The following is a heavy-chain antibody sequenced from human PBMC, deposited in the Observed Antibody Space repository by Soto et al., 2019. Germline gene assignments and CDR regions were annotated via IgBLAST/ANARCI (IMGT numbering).Heavy chain of an antibody. J-gene: IGHJ3*02. CDR2: IIPIFGTA. CDR1: GGTFSSYA. V-gene: IGHV1-69*13. Sequence: SVKVSCKASGGTFSSYAISWVRQAPVQGLEWMGGIIPIFGTANYAQKFQGRVTITADESTSTAYMELSSLRSEDTAVYYCARDRPTTVGLIPGGRDAFDIWGQGTMVTVSS. CDR3: ARDRPTTVGLIPGGRDAFDI. D-gene: IGHD4-17*01.